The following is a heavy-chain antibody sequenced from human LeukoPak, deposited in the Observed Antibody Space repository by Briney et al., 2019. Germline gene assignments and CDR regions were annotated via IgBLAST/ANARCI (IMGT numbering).Heavy chain of an antibody. CDR3: ATGYCSSTSCRTSYYYMDV. D-gene: IGHD2-2*01. CDR2: IIPIFGTA. CDR1: GGTFSSYA. Sequence: SVKVSCKASGGTFSSYAISWVRQAPGQGLEWMGGIIPIFGTANYAQKFQGRVTITTDESTSTAYMELSSLRSEDTAVYYCATGYCSSTSCRTSYYYMDVWGKGTTVTVSS. J-gene: IGHJ6*03. V-gene: IGHV1-69*05.